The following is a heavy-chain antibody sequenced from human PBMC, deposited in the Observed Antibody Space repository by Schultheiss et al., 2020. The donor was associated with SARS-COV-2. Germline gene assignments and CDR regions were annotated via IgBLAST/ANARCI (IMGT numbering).Heavy chain of an antibody. CDR3: AHRRYGDPPAY. Sequence: SGPTLVKPTQTLTLTCTVSGFSLSNARMGVSWIRQPPGKALEWLALIYWNDDKRYSPSLKSRLTITKDTSKNQVVLTMTNMDPVDTATYYCAHRRYGDPPAYWGQGTLVTVSS. J-gene: IGHJ4*02. D-gene: IGHD4-17*01. V-gene: IGHV2-5*01. CDR2: IYWNDDK. CDR1: GFSLSNARMG.